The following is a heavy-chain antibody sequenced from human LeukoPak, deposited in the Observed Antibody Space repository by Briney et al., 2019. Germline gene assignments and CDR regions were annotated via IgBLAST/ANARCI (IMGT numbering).Heavy chain of an antibody. CDR1: GGSISSYY. CDR2: IYKTGST. V-gene: IGHV4-59*01. D-gene: IGHD3-22*01. Sequence: SETLSLTCTVSGGSISSYYWSWIRQSPGKGLEWIGNIYKTGSTNYNPSLKGRVTISKDTSNNQFSLRLNSVTAADTAVYYCARAYYYDSSAYPPLFDPWGQGTLVTVSS. J-gene: IGHJ5*02. CDR3: ARAYYYDSSAYPPLFDP.